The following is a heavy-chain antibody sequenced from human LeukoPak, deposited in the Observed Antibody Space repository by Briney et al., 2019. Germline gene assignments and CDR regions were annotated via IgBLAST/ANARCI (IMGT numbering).Heavy chain of an antibody. V-gene: IGHV4-34*01. J-gene: IGHJ4*02. CDR2: INHSGST. CDR3: ARVVVAAGIDY. CDR1: GGSFSGYY. D-gene: IGHD2-15*01. Sequence: SETLSLTCAVYGGSFSGYYWSWIRQPPGKGLERIGEINHSGSTNYNPSLKSRVTISVDTSKNQFSLKLSSVTAADTAVYYCARVVVAAGIDYWGQGTLVTVSS.